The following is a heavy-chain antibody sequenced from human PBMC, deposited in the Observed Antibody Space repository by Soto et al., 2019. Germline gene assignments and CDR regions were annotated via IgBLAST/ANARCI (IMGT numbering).Heavy chain of an antibody. CDR2: INPSDGGT. V-gene: IGHV1-46*01. Sequence: ASVKVSCKTSGYTFTNYHIHWVRQAPGQGLEWLGIINPSDGGTGYAQKLQGRVTMTRDTSTSTVYMDMSSLRSEDTAVYYCARVAHQSLDYWGLGTLVTV. CDR1: GYTFTNYH. CDR3: ARVAHQSLDY. D-gene: IGHD5-12*01. J-gene: IGHJ4*02.